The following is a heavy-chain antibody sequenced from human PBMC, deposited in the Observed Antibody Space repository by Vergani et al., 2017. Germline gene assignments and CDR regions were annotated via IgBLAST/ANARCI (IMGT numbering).Heavy chain of an antibody. V-gene: IGHV5-51*01. CDR1: GYTFTNDW. J-gene: IGHJ3*01. D-gene: IGHD2-21*02. CDR3: ARQSTFCGGDCFSVAVED. Sequence: EVRLVQSGAVVKKSGGSLKISCQASGYTFTNDWIGWVRQLPGEGFEWMGVIYPDDSVAKYSPSFQGRVTLSVDLSISTAYLHWKSLEASDSAMYYCARQSTFCGGDCFSVAVEDWGQGTMVTVSS. CDR2: IYPDDSVA.